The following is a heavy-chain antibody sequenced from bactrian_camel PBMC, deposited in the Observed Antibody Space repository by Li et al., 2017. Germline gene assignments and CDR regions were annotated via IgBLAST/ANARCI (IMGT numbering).Heavy chain of an antibody. CDR2: IYTGGDIT. J-gene: IGHJ4*01. CDR3: AAGRTYRSCGYWPGYNY. CDR1: GYFGNSTC. Sequence: HVQLVESGGGSVQAGGSLRLICSASGYFGNSTCMGWFRQAPGKEREGVAAIYTGGDITYYADSVKGRFTISRDNAKNTVYLQMNTLKPEDTAMYYCAAGRTYRSCGYWPGYNYWGQGTQVTVS. V-gene: IGHV3S54*01. D-gene: IGHD2*01.